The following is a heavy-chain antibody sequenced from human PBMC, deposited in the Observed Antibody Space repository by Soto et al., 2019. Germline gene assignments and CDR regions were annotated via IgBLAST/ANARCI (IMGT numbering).Heavy chain of an antibody. CDR2: TGSGTGPG. V-gene: IGHV1-69*06. Sequence: QVQLVQSGAEVKKPGSSVKVSCKASGGTFSTNPISWVRQAPGQGLEWMGGTGSGTGPGNHAQKFQGRLTITVDKSTSTVYMELSSLSSEDTAVYYCARRDSGGFYLYFDSWGQGTLVTVSS. CDR1: GGTFSTNP. J-gene: IGHJ4*02. CDR3: ARRDSGGFYLYFDS. D-gene: IGHD2-15*01.